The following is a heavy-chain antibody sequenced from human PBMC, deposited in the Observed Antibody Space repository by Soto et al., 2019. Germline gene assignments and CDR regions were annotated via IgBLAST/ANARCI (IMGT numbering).Heavy chain of an antibody. Sequence: GGSLRLSCAGSGFTFGYSYMSWIRQAPGKGLEWLSYISPGSRYPAYADSVKGRFTISRDNARRSLFLQMTSLTAEDTAMYYCVRGGGGGLFDPWGQGTMVTAPQ. D-gene: IGHD2-15*01. CDR3: VRGGGGGLFDP. V-gene: IGHV3-11*06. CDR2: ISPGSRYP. J-gene: IGHJ5*02. CDR1: GFTFGYSY.